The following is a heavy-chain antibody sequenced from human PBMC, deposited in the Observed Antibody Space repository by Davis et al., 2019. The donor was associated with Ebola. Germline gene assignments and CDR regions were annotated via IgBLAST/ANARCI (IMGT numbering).Heavy chain of an antibody. CDR2: IGVSGNT. CDR1: GFTFSTSI. J-gene: IGHJ4*02. Sequence: GGSLRLSCSVSGFTFSTSIMNWVRQSPGKGLEWVSGIGVSGNTYYADSVKGRFTISRDNSKNTLYLEMNSLTADDTATYYCSTQLPTWNWVYWGRGTLVTVAS. V-gene: IGHV3-23*01. CDR3: STQLPTWNWVY. D-gene: IGHD1-7*01.